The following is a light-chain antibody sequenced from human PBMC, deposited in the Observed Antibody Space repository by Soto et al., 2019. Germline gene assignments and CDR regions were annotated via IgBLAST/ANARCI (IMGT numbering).Light chain of an antibody. Sequence: DIQMTQSPSSVSAAVGDGVTFTCQASQDIGNWLAWYQQKPGEAPRLLIYSASSLQSGVPSRFSGSGSGTEFTLTISSLQPEDFATYFCQQAKNFPWTFGQGTKVE. J-gene: IGKJ1*01. CDR3: QQAKNFPWT. CDR2: SAS. CDR1: QDIGNW. V-gene: IGKV1-12*01.